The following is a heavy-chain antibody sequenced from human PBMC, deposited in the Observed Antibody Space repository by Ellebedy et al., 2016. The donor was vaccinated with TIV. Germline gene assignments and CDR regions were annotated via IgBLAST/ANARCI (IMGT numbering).Heavy chain of an antibody. Sequence: GGSLRLSCAASGFTFSSFAMSWVRQAPGKGLEWVSGLVGLSGTTHYADSVRGRFIISRDISKNMLYLQMNGLRAEDTAVYYCAKDFILDDGYWEFDCWGRGTLVTVSS. J-gene: IGHJ4*02. D-gene: IGHD5-18*01. V-gene: IGHV3-23*01. CDR2: LVGLSGTT. CDR1: GFTFSSFA. CDR3: AKDFILDDGYWEFDC.